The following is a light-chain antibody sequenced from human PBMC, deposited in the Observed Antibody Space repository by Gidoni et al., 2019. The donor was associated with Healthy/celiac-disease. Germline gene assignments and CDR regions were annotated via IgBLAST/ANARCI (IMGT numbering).Light chain of an antibody. CDR1: QSVSSSY. CDR2: GAS. V-gene: IGKV3-20*01. CDR3: QQYGSSPRYT. J-gene: IGKJ2*01. Sequence: EIVLTQSPGTLSLSPGERATLSCRASQSVSSSYLAWYQQKPGQAPRLLIYGASSRATGIPDRFSGSGSGTDSTLTISRLEPEDFAVYYCQQYGSSPRYTFXQXTKLEIK.